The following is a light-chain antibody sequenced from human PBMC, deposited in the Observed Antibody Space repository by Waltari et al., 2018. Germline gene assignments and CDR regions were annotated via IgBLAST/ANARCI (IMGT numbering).Light chain of an antibody. CDR3: AAWDDSLNGYV. V-gene: IGLV1-44*01. CDR1: GSNIGSNS. Sequence: QSVLTQPPSASGTPGQRVTISCSGSGSNIGSNSVNWFQQVPGTAPKLLIYSNNQWPSGVPDRFSGSKSGTSASLAISVLQSEDEADYYCAAWDDSLNGYVFGTGTKVTVL. CDR2: SNN. J-gene: IGLJ1*01.